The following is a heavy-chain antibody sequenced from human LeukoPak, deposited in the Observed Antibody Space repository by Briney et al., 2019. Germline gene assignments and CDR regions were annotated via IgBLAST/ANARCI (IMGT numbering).Heavy chain of an antibody. V-gene: IGHV4-39*07. CDR1: GGSISSYY. J-gene: IGHJ4*02. Sequence: SETLSLTCSVSGGSISSYYWGWIRQPPGKGLEWIGNIYYTGSTYYNPSLTSRVTLSVDSSKNHFSLKLTSVTAADTAVYYCASILNPNYFDTSGYYDYWGQGTLVTVSS. D-gene: IGHD3-22*01. CDR2: IYYTGST. CDR3: ASILNPNYFDTSGYYDY.